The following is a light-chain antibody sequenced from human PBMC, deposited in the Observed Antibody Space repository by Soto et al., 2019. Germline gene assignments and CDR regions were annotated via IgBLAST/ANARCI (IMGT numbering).Light chain of an antibody. CDR2: DTS. Sequence: IELTQSPATLSVSPGDIAPMPCRASQSVSSLLAWYQQKPRQAPRLLIYDTSTRATAIRGRVSAKSSWTDFTLTISSLQSEDLAIYYCQQYKIWPYTFGQGTRLEIK. V-gene: IGKV3-15*01. CDR3: QQYKIWPYT. CDR1: QSVSSL. J-gene: IGKJ5*01.